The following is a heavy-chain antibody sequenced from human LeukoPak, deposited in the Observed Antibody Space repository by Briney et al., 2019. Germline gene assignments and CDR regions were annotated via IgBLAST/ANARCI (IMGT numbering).Heavy chain of an antibody. Sequence: SETLSLTCTVSGGSISIYYCSWIRQPPGKGLEWIGYIYYSGSTNYNPSLKSRVTISVDTSKNQFSLKLSSVTAADTAVYYCARHGYNSGWYYFDYWGQGTLVTVSS. CDR3: ARHGYNSGWYYFDY. D-gene: IGHD6-19*01. V-gene: IGHV4-59*08. CDR2: IYYSGST. J-gene: IGHJ4*02. CDR1: GGSISIYY.